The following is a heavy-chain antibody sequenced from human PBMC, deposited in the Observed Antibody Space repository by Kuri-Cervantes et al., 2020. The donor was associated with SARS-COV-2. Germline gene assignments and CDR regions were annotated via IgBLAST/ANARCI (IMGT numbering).Heavy chain of an antibody. CDR3: ATVSDYYDSSGYFLDFDY. D-gene: IGHD3-22*01. CDR2: IYYSGST. Sequence: SETLSLTCTVSGGSISSSSYYWGWIRQPPGKGLEWIGSIYYSGSTYYNPSLKSRVTISVDTSKNQFSLKLSSVTAADTTVYYCATVSDYYDSSGYFLDFDYWGQGTLVTVSS. J-gene: IGHJ4*02. CDR1: GGSISSSSYY. V-gene: IGHV4-39*01.